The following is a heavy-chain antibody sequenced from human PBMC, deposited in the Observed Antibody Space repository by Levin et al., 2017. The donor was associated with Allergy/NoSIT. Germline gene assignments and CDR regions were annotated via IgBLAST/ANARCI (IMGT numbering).Heavy chain of an antibody. J-gene: IGHJ4*02. D-gene: IGHD3-10*01. CDR1: GYRFSDYW. V-gene: IGHV5-51*01. CDR3: ARRVRGLGSGGFDY. Sequence: GESLKISCMVSGYRFSDYWIGWVRQMPGKGLEWVGIIYPGDSEVRYSPSFQGQVTFSVDKSNGRAYLQWRRQGASDTAIFYCARRVRGLGSGGFDYWGQGTLVTVSS. CDR2: IYPGDSEV.